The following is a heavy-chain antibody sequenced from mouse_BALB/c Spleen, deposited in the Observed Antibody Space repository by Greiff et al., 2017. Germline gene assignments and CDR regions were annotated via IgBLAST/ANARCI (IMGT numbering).Heavy chain of an antibody. V-gene: IGHV5-12-2*01. CDR2: ISNGGGST. CDR1: GFTFSSYT. D-gene: IGHD4-1*01. J-gene: IGHJ4*01. CDR3: ARHVNWDYAMDY. Sequence: EVQLVESGGGLVQPGGSLKLSCAASGFTFSSYTMSWVRQTPEKRLEWVAYISNGGGSTYYPDTVKGRFTISRDNAKNTLYLQMSSLKSEDTAMYYCARHVNWDYAMDYWGQGTSVTVSS.